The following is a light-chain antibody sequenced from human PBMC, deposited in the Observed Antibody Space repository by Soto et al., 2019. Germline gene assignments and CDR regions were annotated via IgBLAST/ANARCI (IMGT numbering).Light chain of an antibody. CDR2: TAA. CDR1: QRITTY. CDR3: QQSYSTPYT. Sequence: IHMTQSPSSLSASVGDRVTITCRASQRITTYLNWYQQKPGKAPKLLISTAATLQGGVPSRFSGSGSVTDFPLTITTLQTEDFATYFCQQSYSTPYTFGQGTKLEIK. J-gene: IGKJ2*01. V-gene: IGKV1-39*01.